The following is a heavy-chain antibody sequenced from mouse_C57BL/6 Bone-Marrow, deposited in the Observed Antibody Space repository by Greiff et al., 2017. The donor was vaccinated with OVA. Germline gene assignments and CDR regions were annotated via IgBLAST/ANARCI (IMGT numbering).Heavy chain of an antibody. CDR2: IDPENGDT. J-gene: IGHJ3*01. CDR3: TTYDYDEAY. V-gene: IGHV14-4*01. Sequence: VQLQQSGAELVRPGASVKLSCTASGFNIKDDYMHWVKQRPEQGLEWIGWIDPENGDTESASKFQGKATLTADTSSNTAYLQLSSLTSEDTAVYYCTTYDYDEAYWGQGTLVTVSA. D-gene: IGHD2-4*01. CDR1: GFNIKDDY.